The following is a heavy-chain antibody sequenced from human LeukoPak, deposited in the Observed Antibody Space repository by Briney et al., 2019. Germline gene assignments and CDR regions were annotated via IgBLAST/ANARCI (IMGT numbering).Heavy chain of an antibody. J-gene: IGHJ4*02. D-gene: IGHD2-15*01. CDR1: GGSISSYY. CDR2: IYTSGST. V-gene: IGHV4-4*07. CDR3: AGGYCSGGSCSSGSSFVY. Sequence: SETLSLTCTVSGGSISSYYWSWIRQPAGKGLEWIGRIYTSGSTNYNPSLKSRVTMSGYTSKNQFSLKLSSLTAADTAVYYCAGGYCSGGSCSSGSSFVYWGQGTLVTVSS.